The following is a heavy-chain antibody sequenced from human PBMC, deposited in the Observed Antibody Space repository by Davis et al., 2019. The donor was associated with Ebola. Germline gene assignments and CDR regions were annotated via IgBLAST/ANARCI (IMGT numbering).Heavy chain of an antibody. V-gene: IGHV3-7*01. CDR3: ARDSEMATTIYYYGMDV. D-gene: IGHD5-24*01. J-gene: IGHJ6*02. CDR2: IKQDGSEK. CDR1: GFTFSSYW. Sequence: GGSLRLSCAASGFTFSSYWMSWVRQAPGKGLEWVANIKQDGSEKYYVDSVKGRFTISRDNSKNTLYVQMNSLRAEDTAVYYCARDSEMATTIYYYGMDVWGQGTTVTVSS.